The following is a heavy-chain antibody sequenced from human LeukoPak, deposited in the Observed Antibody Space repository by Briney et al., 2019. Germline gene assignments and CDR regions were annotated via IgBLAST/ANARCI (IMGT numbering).Heavy chain of an antibody. CDR3: AKSSGGTCLTTDAFDI. D-gene: IGHD2-15*01. V-gene: IGHV3-23*01. J-gene: IGHJ3*02. CDR1: GFTFSNFA. CDR2: ISANGGAT. Sequence: TGGSLRLSCAASGFTFSNFAMSWVRQAPGKGLECVSLISANGGATYYADSVKGRFTISRDNSKNTLYLQMDSLRAEDTAVYYCAKSSGGTCLTTDAFDIWGQGTMVTVSS.